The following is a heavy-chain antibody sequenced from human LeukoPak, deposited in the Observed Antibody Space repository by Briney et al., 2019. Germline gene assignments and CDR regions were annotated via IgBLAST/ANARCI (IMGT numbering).Heavy chain of an antibody. J-gene: IGHJ3*02. Sequence: GESLKISSKGSGYSFTSYWIGWVRQMPGKGLEWMGIIYAGDSDTRYSPSFQGQVTISADKSISTAYLQWSSLKASDTTMYYCASGYCSSTSCYPLIDAFDIWGQGTMVTVSS. V-gene: IGHV5-51*01. CDR3: ASGYCSSTSCYPLIDAFDI. CDR2: IYAGDSDT. D-gene: IGHD2-2*03. CDR1: GYSFTSYW.